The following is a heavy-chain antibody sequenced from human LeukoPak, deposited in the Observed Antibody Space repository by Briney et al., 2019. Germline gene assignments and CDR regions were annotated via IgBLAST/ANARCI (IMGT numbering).Heavy chain of an antibody. Sequence: GGSLRLSCAPSGFTFSSYSMHWVRQAPGKGLEWVSYISSSSSTIYYADSVKGRFTISRDNAKNSLYLQMNSLRAEDTAVYYCARAFITMVRGPYYGMDVWGQGTTVTVSS. J-gene: IGHJ6*02. CDR2: ISSSSSTI. CDR1: GFTFSSYS. CDR3: ARAFITMVRGPYYGMDV. D-gene: IGHD3-10*01. V-gene: IGHV3-48*04.